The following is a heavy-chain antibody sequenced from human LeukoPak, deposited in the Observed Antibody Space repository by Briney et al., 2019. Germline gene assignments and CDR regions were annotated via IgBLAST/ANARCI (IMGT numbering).Heavy chain of an antibody. D-gene: IGHD1-26*01. V-gene: IGHV1-18*04. CDR2: ISAYNGNT. J-gene: IGHJ4*02. CDR1: GYTFTGYY. Sequence: ASVKVSCKASGYTFTGYYMHWVRQAPGQGLEWTGWISAYNGNTNYAQKLQGRVTMTTDTSTSTAYMELRSLRSDDTAVYYCARWGRGSYLGYWGQGTLVTVSS. CDR3: ARWGRGSYLGY.